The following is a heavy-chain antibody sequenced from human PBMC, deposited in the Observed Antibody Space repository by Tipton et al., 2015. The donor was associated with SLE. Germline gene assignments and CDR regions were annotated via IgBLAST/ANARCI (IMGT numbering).Heavy chain of an antibody. J-gene: IGHJ2*01. CDR2: IYTSGST. Sequence: GLVKPSETLSLTCTVSGGSISSHYWSWIRQPPGKGLEWIGYIYTSGSTNYNPSLKSRVTISVDTSKNQFSLKLSSVTAADTAVYYCARQVGWRSWYFDLWGRGTLVTVSS. V-gene: IGHV4-4*09. D-gene: IGHD2-2*03. CDR1: GGSISSHY. CDR3: ARQVGWRSWYFDL.